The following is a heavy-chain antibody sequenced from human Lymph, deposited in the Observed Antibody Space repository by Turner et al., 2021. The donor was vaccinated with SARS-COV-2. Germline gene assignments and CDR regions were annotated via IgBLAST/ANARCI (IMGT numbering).Heavy chain of an antibody. CDR2: ISDDGSDK. CDR3: ARDRDSSGWVDY. V-gene: IGHV3-30*04. J-gene: IGHJ4*02. D-gene: IGHD3-22*01. Sequence: QVQLVESGGGVVQSGTSLIPPCAALGFTFSSYAMYWVRQAPGKGLEWVAFISDDGSDKYYADSVKGRFTFSRDNSKNTLYLQMNSLRAEDTAVYYCARDRDSSGWVDYWGQGTLVTVSS. CDR1: GFTFSSYA.